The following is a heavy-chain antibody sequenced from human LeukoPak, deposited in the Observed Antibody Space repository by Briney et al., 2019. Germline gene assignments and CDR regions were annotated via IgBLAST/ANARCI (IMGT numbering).Heavy chain of an antibody. V-gene: IGHV4-31*03. Sequence: PSETLSLTCTVSGGSISSGGYYWSWIRQHPGKGLEWIGYIYYSGSTYYNPSLKSRVTISVDTSKNQFSLKLSSVTAADTAVYYCARELYDFWSGYRVRYFDYWGQGTLVTVSS. D-gene: IGHD3-3*01. CDR1: GGSISSGGYY. J-gene: IGHJ4*02. CDR3: ARELYDFWSGYRVRYFDY. CDR2: IYYSGST.